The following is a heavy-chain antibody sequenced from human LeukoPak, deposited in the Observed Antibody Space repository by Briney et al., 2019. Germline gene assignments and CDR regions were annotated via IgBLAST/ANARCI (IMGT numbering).Heavy chain of an antibody. CDR2: IKQDGSEK. V-gene: IGHV3-7*01. J-gene: IGHJ4*02. D-gene: IGHD5-18*01. CDR3: ARSLWPEDY. Sequence: GGSLRLSCVASGFTFGKYWMSWVRQAPGKGLEWVANIKQDGSEKNYVDSVKGRFTISRDNAKTSLYLQMNSLRAEDTAVYYCARSLWPEDYWGQGTLDTVSS. CDR1: GFTFGKYW.